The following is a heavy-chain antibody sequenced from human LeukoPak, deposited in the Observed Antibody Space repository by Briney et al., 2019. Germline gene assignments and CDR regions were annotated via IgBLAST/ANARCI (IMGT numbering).Heavy chain of an antibody. J-gene: IGHJ3*02. CDR1: GFTFSSYS. Sequence: GSLRLSCAASGFTFSSYSMNWVRQAPGQGLEWIAYIYASGGTNSNPSLESRVTISADTSKNQFSLTLSSVTAADTAVYYCARHGKGVTYFYAFDIWGQGTMVTVSP. D-gene: IGHD2/OR15-2a*01. V-gene: IGHV4-4*09. CDR3: ARHGKGVTYFYAFDI. CDR2: IYASGGT.